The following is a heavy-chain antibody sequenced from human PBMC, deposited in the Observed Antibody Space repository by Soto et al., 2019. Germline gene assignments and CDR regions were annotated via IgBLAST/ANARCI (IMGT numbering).Heavy chain of an antibody. D-gene: IGHD6-13*01. V-gene: IGHV4-30-4*01. CDR1: GGSISSGDYY. CDR2: IYYSGST. Sequence: QVQLQESGPGLVKPSQTLSLTCTVSGGSISSGDYYWSWIRQHPGKGLEWIGSIYYSGSTYYNPSLKSRVTISVDTSKNQCSLNLNSVTAADTAVYYCASRHSSPYFDYWGQGTLVTVSS. CDR3: ASRHSSPYFDY. J-gene: IGHJ4*02.